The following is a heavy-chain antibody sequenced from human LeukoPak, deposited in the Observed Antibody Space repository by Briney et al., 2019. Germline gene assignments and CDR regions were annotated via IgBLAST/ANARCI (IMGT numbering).Heavy chain of an antibody. D-gene: IGHD2-8*01. CDR2: VSLRGLT. V-gene: IGHV4-4*02. Sequence: SETLSLTCGVSGGSITSTNWWRWVRQPPGQGQEWIGEVSLRGLTNYNPTLNSRVIMALDTSKNHLSLNLTSVTSADTAVYFCSRENGAFSPFGYWGQGTLVTVPS. CDR3: SRENGAFSPFGY. J-gene: IGHJ4*02. CDR1: GGSITSTNW.